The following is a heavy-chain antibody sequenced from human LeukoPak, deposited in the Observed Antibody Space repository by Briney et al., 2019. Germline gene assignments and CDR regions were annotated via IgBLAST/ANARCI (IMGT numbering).Heavy chain of an antibody. CDR1: GFTFSSYG. Sequence: WGSLRLSCAASGFTFSSYGMHRVRQAPGKGLEWVAVIWYDGSNKYYADSVKGRFTISRDNSKNTLYLQMNSLRAEDTAVYYCAKEEGIAVAGRSPIPAYYYYMDVWGKGTKVTVSS. CDR2: IWYDGSNK. V-gene: IGHV3-33*06. D-gene: IGHD6-19*01. CDR3: AKEEGIAVAGRSPIPAYYYYMDV. J-gene: IGHJ6*03.